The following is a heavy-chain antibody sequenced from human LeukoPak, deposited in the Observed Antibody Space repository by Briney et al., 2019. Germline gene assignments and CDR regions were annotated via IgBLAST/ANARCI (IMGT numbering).Heavy chain of an antibody. CDR2: ISPYNGYT. D-gene: IGHD4-17*01. V-gene: IGHV1-18*04. Sequence: GASVKVSCKASGYRFTSDGITWVRQAPGQGLERMGWISPYNGYTKYAENLQGRVTMTADTSTSTAFLELRYLRFDDTAVYYCARDHYADYFRWFDPWGQGTLVTVSS. J-gene: IGHJ5*02. CDR3: ARDHYADYFRWFDP. CDR1: GYRFTSDG.